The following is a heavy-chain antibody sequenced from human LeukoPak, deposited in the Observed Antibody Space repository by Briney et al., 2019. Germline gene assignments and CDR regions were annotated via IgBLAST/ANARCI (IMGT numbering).Heavy chain of an antibody. CDR3: TRVGYIDEGIDY. Sequence: HPGGSLRLSCVASGFPFSSYWTTWVRQAQGKGLEWVANIKQDGSKKSYVDSVKGRFTISRDNAKNSLYLQINSLRAEDTAIYYCTRVGYIDEGIDYWGQGTLVTVSS. J-gene: IGHJ4*02. CDR1: GFPFSSYW. CDR2: IKQDGSKK. D-gene: IGHD5-24*01. V-gene: IGHV3-7*04.